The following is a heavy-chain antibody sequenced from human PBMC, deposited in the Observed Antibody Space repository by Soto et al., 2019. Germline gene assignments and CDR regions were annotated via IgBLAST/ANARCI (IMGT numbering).Heavy chain of an antibody. CDR2: IHSGGIT. V-gene: IGHV3-53*01. Sequence: GGSLRLSCAASGFSVSSSYMTWVRQAPGKGLEWVSIIHSGGITSYADSVKGRFTIARDNSKNMLYLEMNTLRAEDTAVYYCARVLRDCSTGVCYIGYFDSWGQGTLVTVS. J-gene: IGHJ4*02. CDR3: ARVLRDCSTGVCYIGYFDS. D-gene: IGHD2-8*01. CDR1: GFSVSSSY.